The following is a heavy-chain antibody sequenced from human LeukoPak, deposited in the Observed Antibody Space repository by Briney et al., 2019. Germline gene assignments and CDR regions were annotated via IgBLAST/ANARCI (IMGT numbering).Heavy chain of an antibody. V-gene: IGHV3-21*01. J-gene: IGHJ3*02. Sequence: PGGSPRLSFAAPEFTFSGYNMNLVRQAPGEGPGGGSSISSSSNYIYYADSVKGRFTISRDNAKNSLYLQMNSLRVEDTAVYYCARESTGAYAFDIWGQGTMVTVSS. CDR2: ISSSSNYI. CDR1: EFTFSGYN. D-gene: IGHD2-2*01. CDR3: ARESTGAYAFDI.